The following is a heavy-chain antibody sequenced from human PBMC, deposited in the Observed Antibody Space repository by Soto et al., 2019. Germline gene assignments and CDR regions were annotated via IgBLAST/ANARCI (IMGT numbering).Heavy chain of an antibody. CDR2: IYHSGST. J-gene: IGHJ4*02. Sequence: SETLSLTCAVSGGSISSGGYSWSWIRQPPGKGLEWIGYIYHSGSTYYNPSLKSRVTISVDRSKNQFSLKLSSVTAADTAVYYCARYGDYFDYWGQGTLVTVPQ. V-gene: IGHV4-30-2*01. CDR3: ARYGDYFDY. D-gene: IGHD4-17*01. CDR1: GGSISSGGYS.